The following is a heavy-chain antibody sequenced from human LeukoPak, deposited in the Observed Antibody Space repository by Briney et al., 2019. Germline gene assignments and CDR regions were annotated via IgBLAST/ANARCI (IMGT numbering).Heavy chain of an antibody. D-gene: IGHD3-10*01. Sequence: SETLSLTCTVSGGSISSYYWSWIRQPPGKGLEWIGYIYYSGSTNYNPSLKSRVTISVDTSKNQFSLKLSSVTAADTAVYYCARGRYYYGSGSYYPKGFDYWGQGTLVTVSS. CDR3: ARGRYYYGSGSYYPKGFDY. CDR1: GGSISSYY. J-gene: IGHJ4*02. CDR2: IYYSGST. V-gene: IGHV4-59*12.